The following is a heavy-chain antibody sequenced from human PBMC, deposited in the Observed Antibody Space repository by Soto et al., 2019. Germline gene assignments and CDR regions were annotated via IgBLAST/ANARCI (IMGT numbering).Heavy chain of an antibody. CDR2: ISYDGSNK. Sequence: GGSLRLSCAASGFTFSSFAMHWVRQAPGKGLDWVAVISYDGSNKYYADSVKGRFTISRDDSKNTLYLQMNSLRAEDTAVYYCARSSKAYVDTAVVGYWGQGTLVTVSS. CDR1: GFTFSSFA. V-gene: IGHV3-30-3*01. D-gene: IGHD5-18*01. J-gene: IGHJ4*02. CDR3: ARSSKAYVDTAVVGY.